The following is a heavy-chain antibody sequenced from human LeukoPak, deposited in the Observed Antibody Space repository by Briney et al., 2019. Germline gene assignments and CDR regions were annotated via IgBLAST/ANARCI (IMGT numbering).Heavy chain of an antibody. D-gene: IGHD2-15*01. V-gene: IGHV3-30*02. Sequence: GGSLRLSCVASGFTFKNYGMHWVRQTPDKGLEWVTSIRYDGNNEYYADSVRGRFTISRDTSRSTLYLQMNSLRAEDAAVYYCAKAPVTSCRGAFCYPFDYWGQGTLVTVSS. CDR3: AKAPVTSCRGAFCYPFDY. CDR2: IRYDGNNE. J-gene: IGHJ4*02. CDR1: GFTFKNYG.